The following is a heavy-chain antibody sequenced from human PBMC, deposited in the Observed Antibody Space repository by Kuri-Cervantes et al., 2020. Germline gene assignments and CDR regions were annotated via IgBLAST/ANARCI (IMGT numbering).Heavy chain of an antibody. Sequence: SVKVSCKASGGSFSTYPISWVRQAPGQGLEWMGGIMPVFGTTTYAQKFQGRVTITSDGSTNTVYMELSSLRSDDTAVYYCARDAPPSTRGEKDYWGQGTLVTVSS. CDR1: GGSFSTYP. CDR3: ARDAPPSTRGEKDY. J-gene: IGHJ4*02. CDR2: IMPVFGTT. V-gene: IGHV1-69*13. D-gene: IGHD3-16*01.